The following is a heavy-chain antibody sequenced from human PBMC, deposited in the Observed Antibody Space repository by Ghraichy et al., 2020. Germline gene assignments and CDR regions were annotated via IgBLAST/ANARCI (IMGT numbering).Heavy chain of an antibody. CDR3: ARDLPYDSGGYYANNWFDP. Sequence: ASVKVSYKASGYTFTSYGISWVRQAPGQGLEWMGWISAYNGNNGNTKYPQKFQGRVTMTTDTSTSTAYMELRSLRSDDTAVYYCARDLPYDSGGYYANNWFDPWGPGTLVTVSS. CDR1: GYTFTSYG. D-gene: IGHD3-22*01. V-gene: IGHV1-18*01. J-gene: IGHJ5*02. CDR2: ISAYNGNNGNT.